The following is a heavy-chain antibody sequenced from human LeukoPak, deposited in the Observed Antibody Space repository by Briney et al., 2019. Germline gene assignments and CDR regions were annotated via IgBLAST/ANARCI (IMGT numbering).Heavy chain of an antibody. Sequence: GGSLRLSCAASGFTFRKYWLHWVRQAPGKGLVWVSRINPDDGSTSYADSVKGRLTISRDNAKSTLYLQMNSLRAEDTAVYYCLTIVETDLDAFDIWGQGTKVTVSS. CDR3: LTIVETDLDAFDI. V-gene: IGHV3-74*01. J-gene: IGHJ3*02. CDR1: GFTFRKYW. CDR2: INPDDGST. D-gene: IGHD2-21*01.